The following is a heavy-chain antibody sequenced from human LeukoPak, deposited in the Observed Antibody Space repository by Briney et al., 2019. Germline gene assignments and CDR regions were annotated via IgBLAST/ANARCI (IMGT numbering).Heavy chain of an antibody. CDR1: GYTFTSYG. CDR2: ISAYNGNT. Sequence: GASVKVSCKASGYTFTSYGISWVRQAPGQGLEWMGWISAYNGNTNYAQKLQGRVTMTTDTSTSTAYMELRSLRSDDTAVYYCARVPSPDCSGGSCHLRPFDYWGQGTLVTVSS. CDR3: ARVPSPDCSGGSCHLRPFDY. D-gene: IGHD2-15*01. V-gene: IGHV1-18*01. J-gene: IGHJ4*02.